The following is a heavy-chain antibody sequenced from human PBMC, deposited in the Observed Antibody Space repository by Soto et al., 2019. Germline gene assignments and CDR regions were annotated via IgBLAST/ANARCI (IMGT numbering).Heavy chain of an antibody. Sequence: EVQLVESGGGLVQPGRSLRLSCAASGFTFDDYAMHWVRQAPGKGLEWVSGISWNSGSIGYADSGEGRFTISRDNGKSSLYLQLSSLRADDTALYYCAKDHMWGGDSTSYYFESWGQGTLVTVSS. V-gene: IGHV3-9*01. CDR3: AKDHMWGGDSTSYYFES. D-gene: IGHD6-6*01. CDR2: ISWNSGSI. J-gene: IGHJ4*02. CDR1: GFTFDDYA.